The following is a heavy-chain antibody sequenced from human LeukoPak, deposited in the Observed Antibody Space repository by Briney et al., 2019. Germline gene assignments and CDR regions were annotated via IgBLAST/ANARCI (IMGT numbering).Heavy chain of an antibody. CDR3: AKDRLGWPHSQVFDY. CDR1: GFTFSSYA. CDR2: ISGSGGST. J-gene: IGHJ4*02. Sequence: PGGSLRLSCAASGFTFSSYAMSWVRQAPGKGLEWVSAISGSGGSTYYADSVKGRFTISRDNSKNTLYLQMNSLRAEDTAVYYCAKDRLGWPHSQVFDYWGQGTLVTVSS. V-gene: IGHV3-23*01. D-gene: IGHD5-24*01.